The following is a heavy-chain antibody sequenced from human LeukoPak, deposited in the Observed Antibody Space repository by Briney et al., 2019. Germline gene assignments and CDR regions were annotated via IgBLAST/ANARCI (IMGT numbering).Heavy chain of an antibody. J-gene: IGHJ6*03. Sequence: ASVKVSCKASGYTFTSYGISWVRQAPGQGLEWMGWISAYNGNTNYAQKIQGRVTMTTDPSTSTAYRELRSLRSDDTAVYYCARVGVIRYYYYMDVWGKGTTVTISS. CDR3: ARVGVIRYYYYMDV. CDR1: GYTFTSYG. CDR2: ISAYNGNT. D-gene: IGHD3-22*01. V-gene: IGHV1-18*01.